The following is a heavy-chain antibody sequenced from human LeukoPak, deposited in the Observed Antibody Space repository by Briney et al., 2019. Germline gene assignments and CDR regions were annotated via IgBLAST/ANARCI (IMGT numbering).Heavy chain of an antibody. V-gene: IGHV4-61*02. Sequence: SETLSLTCTVSGGSISSGSYYWSWIRQPAGKGLEWIGRIYTSGSTNYNPSLKSRVTMSVDTSKNQFSLKLSSVTAADTAVYYCAREQWLDNWFDPWGQGTLVTVSS. J-gene: IGHJ5*02. CDR2: IYTSGST. D-gene: IGHD6-19*01. CDR1: GGSISSGSYY. CDR3: AREQWLDNWFDP.